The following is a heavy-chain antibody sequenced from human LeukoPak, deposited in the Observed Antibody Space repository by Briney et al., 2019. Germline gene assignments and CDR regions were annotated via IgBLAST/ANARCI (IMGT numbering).Heavy chain of an antibody. CDR1: GGSFSGYY. Sequence: SETLSLTCAVYGGSFSGYYWSWIRQPPGKGLEWIGEINHSGSTNYNPSLKSRVTISVDKSKNQFSLKLSSVTAADTAVYYCATYYDVSGHDAFDIWGQGTTVTVSS. CDR3: ATYYDVSGHDAFDI. D-gene: IGHD3-22*01. J-gene: IGHJ3*02. V-gene: IGHV4-34*01. CDR2: INHSGST.